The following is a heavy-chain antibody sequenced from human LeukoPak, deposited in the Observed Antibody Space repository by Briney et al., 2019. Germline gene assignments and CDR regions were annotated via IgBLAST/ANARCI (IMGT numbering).Heavy chain of an antibody. D-gene: IGHD3-10*01. CDR2: IYYSGST. J-gene: IGHJ5*02. Sequence: PSETLSLTCTVSGGSISSGGYYWSWIRQHPGKGLEWIGYIYYSGSTYYNPSLKSRVTISVDTSKNQFSLKLSSVTAADTAVYYCARARITMVRGVYNWFDPWGQGTLVTVSS. V-gene: IGHV4-31*03. CDR1: GGSISSGGYY. CDR3: ARARITMVRGVYNWFDP.